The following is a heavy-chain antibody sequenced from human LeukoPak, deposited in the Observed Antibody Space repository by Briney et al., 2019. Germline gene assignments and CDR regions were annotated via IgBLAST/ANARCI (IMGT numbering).Heavy chain of an antibody. V-gene: IGHV5-10-1*01. CDR1: GYSFSNYW. D-gene: IGHD4-17*01. CDR3: ATGASKVTTDFANY. J-gene: IGHJ4*02. CDR2: IDPSDSYT. Sequence: GESLKISCKGSGYSFSNYWISWVRQMPGKGLEWMGRIDPSDSYTKYSPSFEGHVTISVDKSISTAFLQWNSLKASDSAMYYCATGASKVTTDFANYWGQGTQVAVSS.